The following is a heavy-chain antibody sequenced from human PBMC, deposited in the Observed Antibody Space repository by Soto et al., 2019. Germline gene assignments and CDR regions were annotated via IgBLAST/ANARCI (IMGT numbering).Heavy chain of an antibody. V-gene: IGHV3-73*01. CDR1: GFTLSGSA. CDR2: IRSKANSYAT. J-gene: IGHJ4*02. Sequence: PGWSLRLSCAASGFTLSGSAMHWVRQASGKGLEWVGRIRSKANSYATAYAASVKGRFTISRDDSENTAYLQMNSLKTEDTAVYYCTSTPGPGSGYWGQGTLVIVSS. D-gene: IGHD3-3*01. CDR3: TSTPGPGSGY.